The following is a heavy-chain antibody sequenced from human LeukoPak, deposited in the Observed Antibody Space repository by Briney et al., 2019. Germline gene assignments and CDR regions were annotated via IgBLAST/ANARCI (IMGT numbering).Heavy chain of an antibody. CDR3: ARAQIRYGSGSYEGAFDY. Sequence: PGGSLRLSCAASGFTFSSYAMSWVRQAPGKGLEWVSAISGSGGSTYYADSVKGRFTISRDNSKNTLYLQMNSLRAEDTAVYYCARAQIRYGSGSYEGAFDYWGQGTLVTVSS. J-gene: IGHJ4*02. D-gene: IGHD3-10*01. CDR2: ISGSGGST. V-gene: IGHV3-23*01. CDR1: GFTFSSYA.